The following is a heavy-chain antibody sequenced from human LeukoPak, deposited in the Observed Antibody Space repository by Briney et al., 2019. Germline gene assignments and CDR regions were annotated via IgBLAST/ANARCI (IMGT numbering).Heavy chain of an antibody. CDR3: ARDEYYYDSSGYVLVGNYYYYGMDV. Sequence: GGSLRLSCAASGLTFSSYGMHWVRQAPGKGLEWVAVIWYDGSNKYYADSVKGRFTISRDNSKNTLYLQMNSLRAEDTAVYYCARDEYYYDSSGYVLVGNYYYYGMDVWGQGTTVTVSS. V-gene: IGHV3-33*01. J-gene: IGHJ6*02. D-gene: IGHD3-22*01. CDR1: GLTFSSYG. CDR2: IWYDGSNK.